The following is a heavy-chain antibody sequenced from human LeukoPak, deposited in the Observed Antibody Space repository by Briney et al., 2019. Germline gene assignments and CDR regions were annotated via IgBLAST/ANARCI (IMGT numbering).Heavy chain of an antibody. V-gene: IGHV3-74*01. CDR3: ARDRGEYYFDY. CDR1: GFTLSSYW. D-gene: IGHD3-10*01. Sequence: GGSLRLSCAASGFTLSSYWMHWVRQAPGKGLVWVSRINSDGSSTNYADYVKGRFTISRDNAKNTLYLQMNSLRAEDTAVYYCARDRGEYYFDYWGQGTLVTVSS. CDR2: INSDGSST. J-gene: IGHJ4*02.